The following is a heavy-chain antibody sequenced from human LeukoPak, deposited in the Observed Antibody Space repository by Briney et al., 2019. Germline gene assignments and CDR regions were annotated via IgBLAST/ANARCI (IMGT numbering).Heavy chain of an antibody. Sequence: GRSLRLSCTASGFTFGDYAMSWVRQAPGKGLEWVGFIRSKAYGGTTEYAASVKGRFTISRDDSKSIAYLQMNSLKTEDTAVYYCTTESDYYGFSVFHSWGQGTLVTVSS. D-gene: IGHD3-10*01. CDR2: IRSKAYGGTT. V-gene: IGHV3-49*04. CDR1: GFTFGDYA. CDR3: TTESDYYGFSVFHS. J-gene: IGHJ4*02.